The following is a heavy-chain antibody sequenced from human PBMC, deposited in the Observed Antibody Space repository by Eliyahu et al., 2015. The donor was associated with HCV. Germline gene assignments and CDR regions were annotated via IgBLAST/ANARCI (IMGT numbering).Heavy chain of an antibody. Sequence: EVQLVQSGAEVKKPGESLKISCKGSGYSFTSYWIGWVRQMPGKGLEWMGIIYPGDSDTRYSPSFQGQVTISADKSISTAYLQWSSLKASDTAMYYCARGRRKGGYDDYYYYYMDVWGKGTTVTVSS. CDR3: ARGRRKGGYDDYYYYYMDV. V-gene: IGHV5-51*03. J-gene: IGHJ6*03. CDR2: IYPGDSDT. CDR1: GYSFTSYW. D-gene: IGHD5-12*01.